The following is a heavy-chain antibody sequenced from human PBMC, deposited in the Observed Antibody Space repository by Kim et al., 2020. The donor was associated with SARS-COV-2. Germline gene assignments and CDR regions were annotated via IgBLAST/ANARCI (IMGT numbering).Heavy chain of an antibody. D-gene: IGHD4-17*01. CDR1: GFTFRTSA. J-gene: IGHJ4*02. Sequence: GGSLRLSCVASGFTFRTSAMYWVRQAPGEGLEWIAAIDAGGSNTYYADSVRGRFTISRDNPKNTPYLQMSSLTADAAADYYCAKVPSTGVTPVFDYWGQG. V-gene: IGHV3-23*01. CDR3: AKVPSTGVTPVFDY. CDR2: IDAGGSNT.